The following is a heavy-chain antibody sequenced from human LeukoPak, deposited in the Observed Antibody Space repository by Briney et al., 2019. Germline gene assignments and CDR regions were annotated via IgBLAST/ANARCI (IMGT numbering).Heavy chain of an antibody. D-gene: IGHD1-26*01. CDR3: ARHVGGYSGSHVFDY. J-gene: IGHJ4*02. Sequence: SETLSLTCTVSGGSISSSSYYWGSIRQPPGSGLEWIGSIYYSGSTYYNPSLKSRATISVDTSKNQFSLKLSSVTAADTAVYYCARHVGGYSGSHVFDYWGQGTLVTVSS. CDR1: GGSISSSSYY. V-gene: IGHV4-39*01. CDR2: IYYSGST.